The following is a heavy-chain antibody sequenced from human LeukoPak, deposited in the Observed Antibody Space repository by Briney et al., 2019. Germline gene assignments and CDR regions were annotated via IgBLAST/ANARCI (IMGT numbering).Heavy chain of an antibody. CDR2: INPNSGGT. CDR1: GYTFTGYY. Sequence: ASVKVSCKASGYTFTGYYMHWVRQAPGQGLEWMGWINPNSGGTNYAQKFQGRVTMTRDTSISTAYMELSRLRSDDTAVYYCARDGTLYDSSGYPTEAPFDYWGQGTLVTVSS. D-gene: IGHD3-22*01. CDR3: ARDGTLYDSSGYPTEAPFDY. V-gene: IGHV1-2*02. J-gene: IGHJ4*02.